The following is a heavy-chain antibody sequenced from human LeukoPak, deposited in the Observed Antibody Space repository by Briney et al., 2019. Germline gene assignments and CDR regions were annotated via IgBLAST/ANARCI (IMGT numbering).Heavy chain of an antibody. V-gene: IGHV4-34*01. Sequence: SETLSLTSAVYGVTFSGYYWSWIRQPPGKGRGWSGEINNSGSTNYNPFLKSRFTVTVDASKNQFSLKLISVTAADAAVYYCARVYSRADSNYICWFDPWGQGTLVSVSS. D-gene: IGHD4-11*01. CDR2: INNSGST. CDR1: GVTFSGYY. CDR3: ARVYSRADSNYICWFDP. J-gene: IGHJ5*02.